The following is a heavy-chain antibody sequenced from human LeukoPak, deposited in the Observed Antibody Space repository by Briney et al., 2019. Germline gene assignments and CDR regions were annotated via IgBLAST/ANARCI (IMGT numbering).Heavy chain of an antibody. V-gene: IGHV3-11*01. J-gene: IGHJ1*01. CDR2: ISSSGSTI. D-gene: IGHD5-18*01. Sequence: PGGSLRLSCAASGFTFSDYYMSWIRQAPGKGLERVSYISSSGSTIYYADSVKGRFTISRDNAKNSLYPQMNSLRAEDTAVYYCARGVDTAMVTFIFQHWGQGTLVTVSS. CDR1: GFTFSDYY. CDR3: ARGVDTAMVTFIFQH.